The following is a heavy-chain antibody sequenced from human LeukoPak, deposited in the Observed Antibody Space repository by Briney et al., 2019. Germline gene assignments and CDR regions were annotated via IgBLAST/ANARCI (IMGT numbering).Heavy chain of an antibody. CDR2: INPNSGGT. CDR1: GYSFTGYY. J-gene: IGHJ3*02. Sequence: ASVKVSCKTSGYSFTGYYIHWVRQAPGQGLEWMGWINPNSGGTNYPQKFQGRVTMTRDTSISTAYMELSRLRSDDTAVYYCARISGMYDAFDIWGQGTMVTVSS. D-gene: IGHD2/OR15-2a*01. V-gene: IGHV1-2*02. CDR3: ARISGMYDAFDI.